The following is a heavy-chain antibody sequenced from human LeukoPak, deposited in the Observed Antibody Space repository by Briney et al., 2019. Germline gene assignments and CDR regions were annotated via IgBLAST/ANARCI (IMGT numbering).Heavy chain of an antibody. V-gene: IGHV3-30*18. J-gene: IGHJ4*02. Sequence: GGSLRLSCAASRFTFSSYGMHWVRQAPGKGLEWVAVMSYDGSNKYYADSVKGRFTISRDNSKNTLYLQMNSLKPEDTAVYYCAKESRGYSYGYYFDYWGQGTLVTVSS. CDR3: AKESRGYSYGYYFDY. D-gene: IGHD5-18*01. CDR1: RFTFSSYG. CDR2: MSYDGSNK.